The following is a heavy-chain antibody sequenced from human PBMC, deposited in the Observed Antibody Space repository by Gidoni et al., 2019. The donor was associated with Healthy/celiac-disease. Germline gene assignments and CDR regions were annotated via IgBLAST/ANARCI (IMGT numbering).Heavy chain of an antibody. J-gene: IGHJ3*02. D-gene: IGHD2-2*03. V-gene: IGHV3-9*01. CDR1: GFPFDDYA. CDR3: AKYSRAGYAPDAFDI. CDR2: ISWNSGSI. Sequence: EVQLVESGGGLVQPGRSLRLSCAASGFPFDDYAMHWVRQAPGKGLEWVSGISWNSGSIGYADSVKGRFTISRDNAKNSLYLQMNSMRAEDTALYYCAKYSRAGYAPDAFDIWGQGTMVTVSS.